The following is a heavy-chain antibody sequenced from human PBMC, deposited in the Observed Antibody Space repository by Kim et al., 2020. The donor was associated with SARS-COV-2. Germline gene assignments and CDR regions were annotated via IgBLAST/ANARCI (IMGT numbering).Heavy chain of an antibody. CDR3: ARHWDSSSWYDRKGNWFDP. Sequence: SETLSLTCTVSGGSISSSSYYWGWIRQPPGKGLEWIGSIYYSGSTYYNPSLKSRVTISVDTSKNQFSLKLSSVTAADTAVYYCARHWDSSSWYDRKGNWFDPWGQGTLVTVSS. V-gene: IGHV4-39*01. CDR2: IYYSGST. J-gene: IGHJ5*02. D-gene: IGHD6-13*01. CDR1: GGSISSSSYY.